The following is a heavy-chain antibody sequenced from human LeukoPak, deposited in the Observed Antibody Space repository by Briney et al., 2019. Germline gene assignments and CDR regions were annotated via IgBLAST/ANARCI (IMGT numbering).Heavy chain of an antibody. V-gene: IGHV3-21*01. CDR1: GFTFSSYS. CDR2: ISSSSSYI. D-gene: IGHD2-21*01. Sequence: GGSLRLSCAASGFTFSSYSMNWVRQAPGKGLELVSSISSSSSYIYYADSVKGRFTISRDNAKNSLYLQMNSLRADDTAVYYCASSVRLVNFDYWGQGTLVTVSS. J-gene: IGHJ4*02. CDR3: ASSVRLVNFDY.